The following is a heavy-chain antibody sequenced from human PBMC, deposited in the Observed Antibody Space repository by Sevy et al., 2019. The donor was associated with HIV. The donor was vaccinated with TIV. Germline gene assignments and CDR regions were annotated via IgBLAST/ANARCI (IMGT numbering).Heavy chain of an antibody. D-gene: IGHD2-15*01. J-gene: IGHJ4*02. V-gene: IGHV3-30-3*01. CDR2: ISYDGSNK. Sequence: RGSLRLSCAASGFTFSSYAMHWVRQAPGKGLEWVAVISYDGSNKYYADSVKGRFTISRDNSKNTLYLQMNSLRAEDTAVYYCARDLPSSYCSGGSCYSLDYWGQGTLVTVSS. CDR3: ARDLPSSYCSGGSCYSLDY. CDR1: GFTFSSYA.